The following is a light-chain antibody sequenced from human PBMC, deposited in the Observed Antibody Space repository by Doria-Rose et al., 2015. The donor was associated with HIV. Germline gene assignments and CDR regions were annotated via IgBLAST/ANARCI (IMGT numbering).Light chain of an antibody. CDR2: DGS. J-gene: IGKJ1*01. V-gene: IGKV3-20*01. CDR3: HQYGTSWT. Sequence: IVLAQSPGTLALSPGERATLSCRASQSFSSTYLAWYQQKPGQAPSLLIYDGSTRATGIPDRFSASGSGTDFTLTIDRLESEDFALYYCHQYGTSWTFGQGTKVEI. CDR1: QSFSSTY.